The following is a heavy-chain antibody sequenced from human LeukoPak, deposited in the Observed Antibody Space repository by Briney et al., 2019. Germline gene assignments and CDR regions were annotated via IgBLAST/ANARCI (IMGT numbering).Heavy chain of an antibody. J-gene: IGHJ4*02. CDR2: INHSGST. CDR3: ARGGGSSSWYESY. D-gene: IGHD6-13*01. CDR1: GGSFSGYY. Sequence: SETLSLTGAVYGGSFSGYYWSWIRQPPGKGLEWIGEINHSGSTNYNPPLKSRVTISVDTSKNQFSLKLSSVTAADTAVYYCARGGGSSSWYESYWGQGTLVTVSS. V-gene: IGHV4-34*01.